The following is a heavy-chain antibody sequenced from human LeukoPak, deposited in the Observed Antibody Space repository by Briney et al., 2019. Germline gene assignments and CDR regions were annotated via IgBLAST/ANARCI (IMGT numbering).Heavy chain of an antibody. J-gene: IGHJ4*02. CDR1: GFSFSTYW. Sequence: GGSLRPSSPAAGFSFSTYWMSWVRQPAGKGLEWVANIKQEGSEKYYVDSVKGRFTISRDNAKNSLYLQMNSLRAEDTAVYYCAREQYSGYDDYWGQGTLVTVSS. CDR2: IKQEGSEK. V-gene: IGHV3-7*01. D-gene: IGHD5-12*01. CDR3: AREQYSGYDDY.